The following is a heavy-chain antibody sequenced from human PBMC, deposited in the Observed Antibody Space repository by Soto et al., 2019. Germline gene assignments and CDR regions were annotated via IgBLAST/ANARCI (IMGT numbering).Heavy chain of an antibody. CDR1: GYTFTSYD. D-gene: IGHD3-3*01. CDR3: ASSYDFWSGYYPREDYYYGMDV. J-gene: IGHJ6*02. Sequence: ASVKVSCKASGYTFTSYDMHWVRQAPGQRLEWMGIINPSGGSTSYAQKFQGRVTMTRDTSTSTVYMELSSLRSEDTAVYYCASSYDFWSGYYPREDYYYGMDVWGQGTTGTGS. CDR2: INPSGGST. V-gene: IGHV1-46*01.